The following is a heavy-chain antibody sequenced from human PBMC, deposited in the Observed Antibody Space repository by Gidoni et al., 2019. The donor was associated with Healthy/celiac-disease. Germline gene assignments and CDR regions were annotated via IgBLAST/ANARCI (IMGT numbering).Heavy chain of an antibody. J-gene: IGHJ6*02. D-gene: IGHD5-18*01. V-gene: IGHV3-33*01. CDR2: IWYDGSNK. CDR3: ARDSRDTAISYGMDV. CDR1: GFPFSSYG. Sequence: QVQLVESGGGVVQPGRSLRPSCAAPGFPFSSYGMHWVRQAPGKGLEWVAVIWYDGSNKYYADSVKGRFTISRDNSKNTLYLQMNSLRAEDTAVYYCARDSRDTAISYGMDVWGQGTTVTVSS.